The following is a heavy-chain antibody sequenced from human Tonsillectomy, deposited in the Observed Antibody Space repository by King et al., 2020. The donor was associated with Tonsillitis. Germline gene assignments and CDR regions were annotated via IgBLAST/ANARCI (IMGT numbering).Heavy chain of an antibody. CDR3: TTSFYDIVTGYGRRYFDC. D-gene: IGHD3-9*01. Sequence: DVQLVQSGGGLVKPGGSLRLSCAASGFTFSNAWMSWVRQAPGKGLEWVGRIKGKTDGGTTDYAAPVKGRFTISRDDSKDTLYLQMNSLKTEDTAVYYCTTSFYDIVTGYGRRYFDCWGQGTLVTVPS. V-gene: IGHV3-15*01. CDR1: GFTFSNAW. J-gene: IGHJ4*02. CDR2: IKGKTDGGTT.